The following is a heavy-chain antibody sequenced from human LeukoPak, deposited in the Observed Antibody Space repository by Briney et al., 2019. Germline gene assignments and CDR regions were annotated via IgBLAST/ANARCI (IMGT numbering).Heavy chain of an antibody. CDR2: IYYSGST. CDR3: ARAWSPDPNLGYCSSTSCYAFDP. Sequence: KTSETLSLTCTVSGGSISSYYWSWIRQPPGKGLEWIGYIYYSGSTNYNPSLKSRVTISVDTSKNQFSLKLSSVTAADTAVYYCARAWSPDPNLGYCSSTSCYAFDPWGQGTLVTVSS. V-gene: IGHV4-59*12. J-gene: IGHJ5*02. D-gene: IGHD2-2*01. CDR1: GGSISSYY.